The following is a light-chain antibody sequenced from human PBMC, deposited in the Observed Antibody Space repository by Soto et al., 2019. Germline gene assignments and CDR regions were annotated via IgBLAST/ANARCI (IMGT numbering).Light chain of an antibody. CDR1: SSDVGGYNY. CDR2: DVT. CDR3: CSYAGSSWV. Sequence: QSALTQPRSVSGSPGQSVTISCTGTSSDVGGYNYVSWYQQHPGNAPKLMIYDVTKRPSGVPDRFSGSKSGNTASLTVSGLQAEDEADYYCCSYAGSSWVFGGGTKVTVL. J-gene: IGLJ3*02. V-gene: IGLV2-11*01.